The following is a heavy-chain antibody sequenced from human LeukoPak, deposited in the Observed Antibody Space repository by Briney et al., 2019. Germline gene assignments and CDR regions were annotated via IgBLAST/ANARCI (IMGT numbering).Heavy chain of an antibody. J-gene: IGHJ4*02. Sequence: GGSLRLSCEASGFSFGAYTMDWVRQAPGKGLEWISYISLSGSITYYADSVKGRFTISRDNARNSLHLQMNSLRAEDTAIYYCAKLVSDSSSYWGRGILVTVSS. CDR2: ISLSGSIT. D-gene: IGHD6-6*01. CDR1: GFSFGAYT. V-gene: IGHV3-48*01. CDR3: AKLVSDSSSY.